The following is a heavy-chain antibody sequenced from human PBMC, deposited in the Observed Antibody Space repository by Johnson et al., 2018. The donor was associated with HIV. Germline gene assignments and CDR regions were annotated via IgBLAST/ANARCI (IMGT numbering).Heavy chain of an antibody. CDR2: IWYDGSNK. D-gene: IGHD1-20*01. V-gene: IGHV3-33*06. CDR3: GKGGYNWKFDGFDI. CDR1: GFTFSSYG. J-gene: IGHJ3*02. Sequence: QVQLVESGGGVVQPGKSLRLSCAASGFTFSSYGMHWVRQAAGKGLEWVALIWYDGSNKYYADSVKGRFTISRDNSKNTLYLQMNSLRGEDTAVYYCGKGGYNWKFDGFDIWGQGTMVTVS.